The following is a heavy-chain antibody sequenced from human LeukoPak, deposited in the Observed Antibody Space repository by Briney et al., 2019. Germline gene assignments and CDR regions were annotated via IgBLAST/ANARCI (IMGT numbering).Heavy chain of an antibody. J-gene: IGHJ3*02. D-gene: IGHD5-24*01. CDR3: ARDAGWLQPDI. V-gene: IGHV1-2*02. CDR2: INPNSGGT. CDR1: LYTFSVYY. Sequence: GASVKVSSTSSLYTFSVYYMHWVRQAPGQGLEWMGWINPNSGGTNYAQKFQGRVTMTRGTSISTAYMELSRLRSDDTAVCYSARDAGWLQPDIWGQGTMVTVSS.